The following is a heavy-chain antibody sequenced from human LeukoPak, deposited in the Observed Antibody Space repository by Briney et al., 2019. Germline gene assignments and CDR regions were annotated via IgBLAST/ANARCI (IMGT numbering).Heavy chain of an antibody. Sequence: GESLKISCKGSGYSFISYWIGWVRQMPGKGLEWMGIIYPGDSDTRYSPSFQGQATISADKSISTAYLQWSSLKASDTAMYYCARHEHSSFYGMDVWGQGTTVTVSS. CDR2: IYPGDSDT. CDR1: GYSFISYW. V-gene: IGHV5-51*01. J-gene: IGHJ6*02. D-gene: IGHD5-18*01. CDR3: ARHEHSSFYGMDV.